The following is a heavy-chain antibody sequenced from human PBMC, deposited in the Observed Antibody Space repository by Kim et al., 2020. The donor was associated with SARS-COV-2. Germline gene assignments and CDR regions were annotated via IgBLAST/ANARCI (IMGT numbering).Heavy chain of an antibody. Sequence: GGSLRLSCAASGFTFSSYSMNWVRQAPGKGLEWVSYISSSSSTIYYADPVKGRFIISRDNAKNSLYLQMNSLRAEDTAVYYCATRYLPTSYYYYGMDVWGQGTTVTVSS. D-gene: IGHD3-9*01. CDR3: ATRYLPTSYYYYGMDV. CDR1: GFTFSSYS. V-gene: IGHV3-48*04. CDR2: ISSSSSTI. J-gene: IGHJ6*02.